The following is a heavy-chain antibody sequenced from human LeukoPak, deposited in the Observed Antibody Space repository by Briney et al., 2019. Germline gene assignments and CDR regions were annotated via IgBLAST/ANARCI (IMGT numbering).Heavy chain of an antibody. CDR3: AKGDYYDLDY. Sequence: GGSLRRSCVASGFTFSNYGMNWVRQAPGKGLEWVSIITSGVGITYYADSVKGRFTISRDNSKNTLYLQMNSLRAEDTAVYYCAKGDYYDLDYWGHGTLVTVSS. V-gene: IGHV3-23*01. D-gene: IGHD3-22*01. CDR2: ITSGVGIT. CDR1: GFTFSNYG. J-gene: IGHJ4*01.